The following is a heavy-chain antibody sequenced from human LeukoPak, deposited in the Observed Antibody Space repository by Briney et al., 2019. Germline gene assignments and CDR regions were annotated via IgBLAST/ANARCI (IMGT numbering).Heavy chain of an antibody. CDR1: EGTFSSYA. J-gene: IGHJ6*02. CDR3: ARDPGRDTIFGVVPYYYYGMDV. Sequence: ASVKVSCKASEGTFSSYAISWVRQAPGQGLEWMGGIIPIFGTANYAQKFQGRVTITADESTSTAYMELSSLRSEDTAVYYCARDPGRDTIFGVVPYYYYGMDVWGQGTTVTVSS. V-gene: IGHV1-69*13. CDR2: IIPIFGTA. D-gene: IGHD3-3*01.